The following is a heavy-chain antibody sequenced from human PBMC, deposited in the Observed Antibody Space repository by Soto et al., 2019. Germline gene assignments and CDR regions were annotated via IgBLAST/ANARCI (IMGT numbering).Heavy chain of an antibody. D-gene: IGHD3-22*01. Sequence: PGGSLRLSCAASGFTFSSYAMSWVRQAPGKGLEWVSAISGSGGSTYYADSVKGRFTISRDNSKNTLYLQMNRLRAEDTAVYYCAKERYYYDSSGYNDYWGQGTLVTVSS. J-gene: IGHJ4*02. CDR2: ISGSGGST. V-gene: IGHV3-23*01. CDR3: AKERYYYDSSGYNDY. CDR1: GFTFSSYA.